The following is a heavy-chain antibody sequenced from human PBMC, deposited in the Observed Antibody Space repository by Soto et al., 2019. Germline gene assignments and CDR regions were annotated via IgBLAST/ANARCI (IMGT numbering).Heavy chain of an antibody. CDR1: GYSFTSYW. CDR2: IDPSDSYT. CDR3: ARHYRPLGYCSGGSCYPYYYYYGMDV. V-gene: IGHV5-10-1*01. Sequence: PGESLKISCKGSGYSFTSYWISWVRQMPGKGLEWMGRIDPSDSYTNYSPSFQGHVTISADKSISTAYLQWSSLKASDTAMYYCARHYRPLGYCSGGSCYPYYYYYGMDVWGQGTTVTVSS. J-gene: IGHJ6*02. D-gene: IGHD2-15*01.